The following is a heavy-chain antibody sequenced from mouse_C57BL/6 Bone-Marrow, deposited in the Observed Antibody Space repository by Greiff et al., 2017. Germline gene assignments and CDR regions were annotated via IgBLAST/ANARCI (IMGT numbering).Heavy chain of an antibody. V-gene: IGHV1-9*01. CDR1: GYTFTGYW. D-gene: IGHD1-1*01. J-gene: IGHJ4*01. CDR3: AGSTVAPYYAMDY. CDR2: ILPGSGST. Sequence: VQLQQSGAELMKPGASVKLSCKATGYTFTGYWIEWVKQRPGHGLEWIGEILPGSGSTHYNEKFKGKATFTADTSSNTAYMQLSSLTTEDSASYYCAGSTVAPYYAMDYWGQGTSVTVSS.